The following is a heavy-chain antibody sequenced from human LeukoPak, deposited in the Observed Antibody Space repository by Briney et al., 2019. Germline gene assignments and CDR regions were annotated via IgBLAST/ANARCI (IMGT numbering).Heavy chain of an antibody. D-gene: IGHD4-11*01. CDR1: GGSISSYY. V-gene: IGHV4-4*07. J-gene: IGHJ6*02. CDR2: IYTSGST. Sequence: PSETLSLTCTVSGGSISSYYWSWIRQPAGKGLEWIGRIYTSGSTNYNPSLKSRVTMSVDTSKNQFSLKLSSVTAADTAVYYCARENHSNYASITVYYGMDVWGQGTTVTVSS. CDR3: ARENHSNYASITVYYGMDV.